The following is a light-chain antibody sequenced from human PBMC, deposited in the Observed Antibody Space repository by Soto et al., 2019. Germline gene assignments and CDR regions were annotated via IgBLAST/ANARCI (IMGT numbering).Light chain of an antibody. V-gene: IGKV3D-15*01. CDR2: GAS. J-gene: IGKJ1*01. CDR3: QQYSNWPPWT. CDR1: QTIDNT. Sequence: EIVMTQSPATLSLSPGERATLSCRASQTIDNTLAWYQRKPGQAPRLLIYGASNRATGIPDRFSGSGSGTDFTLTISSLQSEDFAVYYCQQYSNWPPWTFGQGTKVDIK.